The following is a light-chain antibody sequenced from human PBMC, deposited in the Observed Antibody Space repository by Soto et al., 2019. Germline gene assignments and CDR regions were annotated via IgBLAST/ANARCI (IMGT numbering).Light chain of an antibody. CDR3: QQYNSYPLT. CDR2: DAS. J-gene: IGKJ4*01. CDR1: QSISSW. Sequence: DIQMTQSPSTLSASVGDRVTINCRASQSISSWLAWYQQKPGKAPKLLIYDASSLESGAPSRFSGSGSGTEFTLTISSLQPDDFATYYCQQYNSYPLTFGGGTKVDIK. V-gene: IGKV1-5*01.